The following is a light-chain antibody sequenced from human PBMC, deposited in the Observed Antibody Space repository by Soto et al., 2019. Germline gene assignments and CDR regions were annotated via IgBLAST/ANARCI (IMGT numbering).Light chain of an antibody. Sequence: QSALTQPPSASGSPGQSVTISCTGTSSDVGAYNYVSWYQQYPGKAPKLMIYEVSKRPSGVPDRFSGSKSGNTASLTVSGLRADDEADYYCSSYAGSNNFVVFGGGTKLTVL. J-gene: IGLJ2*01. CDR2: EVS. V-gene: IGLV2-8*01. CDR3: SSYAGSNNFVV. CDR1: SSDVGAYNY.